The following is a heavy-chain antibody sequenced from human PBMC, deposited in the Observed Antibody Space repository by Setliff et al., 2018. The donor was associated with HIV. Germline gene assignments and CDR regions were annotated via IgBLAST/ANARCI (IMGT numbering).Heavy chain of an antibody. Sequence: SETLSLTCNVSGGSISSYYWSWIRQPPGKGLEYNGYIYSNGGTNYNPSLKSRVTISIDTSKNQFSLRLSSVTAADTAVYYCARGGGYYAPLVYWGQGTLVTVSS. CDR3: ARGGGYYAPLVY. J-gene: IGHJ4*02. CDR1: GGSISSYY. V-gene: IGHV4-59*01. D-gene: IGHD3-22*01. CDR2: IYSNGGT.